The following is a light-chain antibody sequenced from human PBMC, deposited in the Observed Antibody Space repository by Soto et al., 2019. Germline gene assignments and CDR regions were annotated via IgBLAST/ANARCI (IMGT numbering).Light chain of an antibody. Sequence: DIQMTQSPSTLSASVGDRVTITCRASQSIGTWLAWFQQKTGKAPDVLIFKASSLERGGPSSFSGSGSGTEFNLTIRSLQPDDFATYYCQQYDSYPFTFGQGTKLDIK. CDR1: QSIGTW. V-gene: IGKV1-5*03. CDR3: QQYDSYPFT. J-gene: IGKJ2*01. CDR2: KAS.